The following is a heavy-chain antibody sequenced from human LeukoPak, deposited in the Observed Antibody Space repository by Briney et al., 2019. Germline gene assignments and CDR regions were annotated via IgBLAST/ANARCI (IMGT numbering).Heavy chain of an antibody. D-gene: IGHD6-19*01. V-gene: IGHV3-7*01. CDR2: IKEDGSQI. J-gene: IGHJ4*02. CDR1: GFTFSSYG. CDR3: AGSSGWLFDY. Sequence: GGSLRLSCAASGFTFSSYGMHWVRQAPGKGLEWVANIKEDGSQIYYVDSVRGRFTISRDNAKNSVYLQMNSLRAEDTAVYYCAGSSGWLFDYWGQGSLVAVSS.